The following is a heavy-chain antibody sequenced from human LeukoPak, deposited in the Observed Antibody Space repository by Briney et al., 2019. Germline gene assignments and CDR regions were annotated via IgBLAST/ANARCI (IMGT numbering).Heavy chain of an antibody. J-gene: IGHJ5*02. CDR3: ARDRAEGKTWVEFDP. CDR2: IYSDGVT. CDR1: GFIVNSYA. Sequence: GGSLRLSCAASGFIVNSYALSWVRQAPGKGLAGVSLIYSDGVTQYADSVKGRLTITRDNSKNTLYLQMNSLRDEDTAVYFCARDRAEGKTWVEFDPWGQGTLVTVSS. V-gene: IGHV3-66*02.